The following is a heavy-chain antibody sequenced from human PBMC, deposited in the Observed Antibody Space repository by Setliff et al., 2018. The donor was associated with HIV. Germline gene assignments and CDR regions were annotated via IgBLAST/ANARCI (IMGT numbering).Heavy chain of an antibody. CDR1: GSSFSTYW. D-gene: IGHD2-15*01. CDR3: ARGRGGYFGGGRYYNLPYFDS. CDR2: LYFGDSDP. Sequence: GESLKISCKTSGSSFSTYWVGWVRQMPGKGLEWLGILYFGDSDPKYNPSFEGQVTISADKSIKTAFLQRRSLMTSDTAIYYCARGRGGYFGGGRYYNLPYFDSWGQGTLVTVSS. J-gene: IGHJ4*02. V-gene: IGHV5-51*01.